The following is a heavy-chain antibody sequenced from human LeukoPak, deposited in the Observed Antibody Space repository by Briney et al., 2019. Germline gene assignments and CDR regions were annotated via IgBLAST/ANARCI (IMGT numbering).Heavy chain of an antibody. CDR1: GFTFSNFA. Sequence: PGGSLRLSCAASGFTFSNFAMHWVRQTPGKGLEWVAVIWNDGSNKYYSDSVKGRFTISRDNSKNTLYLQMNSLSDDDTAVYYCARDRNRSYFDFWGQGTLVTVSS. J-gene: IGHJ4*02. D-gene: IGHD2/OR15-2a*01. CDR3: ARDRNRSYFDF. V-gene: IGHV3-33*01. CDR2: IWNDGSNK.